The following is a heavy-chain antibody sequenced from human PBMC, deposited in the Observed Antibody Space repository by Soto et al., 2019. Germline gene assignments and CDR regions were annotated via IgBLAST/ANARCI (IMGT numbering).Heavy chain of an antibody. J-gene: IGHJ3*02. CDR3: ARDREGVCAFDI. Sequence: QVQLVQSGAEVKKPGSSVKVSCKASGGTFSSYAISWVRQAPGQGLGWMGGINPVFGTANYAEKFQGRVRITEDESTSAADMELSRVQAEESAVYYCARDREGVCAFDIWGQGTMVTVSS. V-gene: IGHV1-69*01. CDR2: INPVFGTA. D-gene: IGHD2-8*01. CDR1: GGTFSSYA.